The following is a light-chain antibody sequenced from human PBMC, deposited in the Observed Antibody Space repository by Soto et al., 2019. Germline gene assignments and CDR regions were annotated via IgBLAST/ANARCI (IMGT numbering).Light chain of an antibody. CDR3: QQYNSYPG. Sequence: DIQMTQSPSTLSASVGDRVTITCRASQGISSWLAWYQQKPGKAPKLLIYKASSLESGVPSRFSGSGSGTDFTLTSSSLPPDDFANYYRQQYNSYPGFGQGTKVEIK. CDR1: QGISSW. CDR2: KAS. J-gene: IGKJ1*01. V-gene: IGKV1-5*03.